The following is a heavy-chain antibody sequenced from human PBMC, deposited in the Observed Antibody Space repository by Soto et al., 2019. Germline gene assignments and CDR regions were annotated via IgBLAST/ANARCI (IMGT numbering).Heavy chain of an antibody. J-gene: IGHJ6*02. CDR1: GYTFTNYD. V-gene: IGHV1-8*01. Sequence: QVQLVQSGAEAKKPGASVKVSCKASGYTFTNYDINWVRQATGQGLEWMGWMSPNSGNTGYTQKLQGRVTMTRNTSISTAYMELSSLRSEDTAVYYCARYSMGSGSCYHHGMDVWGQGTTVTVSS. CDR2: MSPNSGNT. D-gene: IGHD3-10*01. CDR3: ARYSMGSGSCYHHGMDV.